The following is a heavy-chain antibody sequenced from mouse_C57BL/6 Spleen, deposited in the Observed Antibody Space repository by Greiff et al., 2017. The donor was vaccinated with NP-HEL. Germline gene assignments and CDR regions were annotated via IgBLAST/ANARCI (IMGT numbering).Heavy chain of an antibody. CDR3: TRWGRGYGSSYGYFDV. J-gene: IGHJ1*03. CDR2: IDPETGGT. D-gene: IGHD1-1*01. CDR1: GYTFTDYE. V-gene: IGHV1-15*01. Sequence: VQGVESGAELVRPGASVTLSCKASGYTFTDYEMHWVKQTPVHGLEWIGAIDPETGGTAYNQKFKGKAILTADKSSSTAYMELRSLTSEDSAVYYCTRWGRGYGSSYGYFDVWGTGTTVTVSS.